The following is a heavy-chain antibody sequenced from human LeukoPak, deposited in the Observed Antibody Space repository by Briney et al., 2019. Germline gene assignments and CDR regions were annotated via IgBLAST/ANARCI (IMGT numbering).Heavy chain of an antibody. CDR3: AKCPYGDYADDPEYFQH. CDR1: GFTFSSYG. D-gene: IGHD4-17*01. CDR2: ISYDGSNK. Sequence: GGSLRLSCAASGFTFSSYGMHWVRQAPGKGLEWVAVISYDGSNKYYADSVKGRFTISRDNSKNTLYLQMNSLRAEDTAVYYCAKCPYGDYADDPEYFQHWGQGTLVTVSS. J-gene: IGHJ1*01. V-gene: IGHV3-30*18.